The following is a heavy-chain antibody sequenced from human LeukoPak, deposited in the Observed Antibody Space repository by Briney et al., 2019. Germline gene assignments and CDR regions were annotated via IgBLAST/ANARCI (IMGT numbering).Heavy chain of an antibody. CDR2: IYHSGST. CDR1: GGSISSGGYS. Sequence: SETLSLTCAVSGGSISSGGYSWSWIRQPSGKGLEWIGYIYHSGSTYYNPSLKSRVTISVDRSKNQFSLKLSSVTAADTAVYYCARGRDYGDYYYYYGLDVWGQGTTVTVSS. J-gene: IGHJ6*02. D-gene: IGHD4-17*01. CDR3: ARGRDYGDYYYYYGLDV. V-gene: IGHV4-30-2*01.